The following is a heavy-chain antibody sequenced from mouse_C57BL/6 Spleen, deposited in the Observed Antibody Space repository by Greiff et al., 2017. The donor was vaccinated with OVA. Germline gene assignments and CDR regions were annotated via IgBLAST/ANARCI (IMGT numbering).Heavy chain of an antibody. J-gene: IGHJ4*01. V-gene: IGHV1-39*01. D-gene: IGHD1-1*02. CDR1: GYSFTDYN. CDR3: ARRGGNGVYAMDY. Sequence: VHVKQSGPELVKPGASVKISCKASGYSFTDYNMNWVKQSNGKRLEWIGVINPNYGTTSYNQKFKGKATLTVDQSSSTAYMQLNSLTSEDSAVYYCARRGGNGVYAMDYWGQGTSVTVSS. CDR2: INPNYGTT.